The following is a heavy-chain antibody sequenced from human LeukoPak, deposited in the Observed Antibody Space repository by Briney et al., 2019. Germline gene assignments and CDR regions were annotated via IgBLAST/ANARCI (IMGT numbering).Heavy chain of an antibody. J-gene: IGHJ4*02. CDR1: GGSIRSSGYF. D-gene: IGHD3-22*01. CDR2: IYYGGTT. Sequence: SETLSLTCSVSGGSIRSSGYFWGWIRQPPGKALEWIGSIYYGGTTYYNPSLKSRVTISVDTSKKQFSLKLSSVTAADTAFYYCARQRDYYDSSGQSDFDSWGQGALVSFSS. CDR3: ARQRDYYDSSGQSDFDS. V-gene: IGHV4-39*01.